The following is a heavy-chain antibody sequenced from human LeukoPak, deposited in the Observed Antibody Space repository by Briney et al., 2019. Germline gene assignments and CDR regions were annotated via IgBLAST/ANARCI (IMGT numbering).Heavy chain of an antibody. CDR1: GGSISSYY. CDR3: ARDESGELLWFGESNWFDP. J-gene: IGHJ5*02. CDR2: IYTSGST. V-gene: IGHV4-4*07. Sequence: SETLSLTCTVSGGSISSYYWSWIRQPAGKGLEWIGRIYTSGSTNYNPSLKSRVTMSVDTSKNQFSLKLSSVTAADTAVYYCARDESGELLWFGESNWFDPWGQGTLATVSS. D-gene: IGHD3-10*01.